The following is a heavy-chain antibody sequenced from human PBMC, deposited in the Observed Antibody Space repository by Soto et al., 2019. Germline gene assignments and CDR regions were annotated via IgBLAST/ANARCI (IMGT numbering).Heavy chain of an antibody. D-gene: IGHD3-22*01. J-gene: IGHJ3*02. CDR3: AKSYDSSGVDAFDI. CDR1: GFTFSSYG. V-gene: IGHV3-30*18. Sequence: QVQLVESGGGVVQPGRSLRLSCAASGFTFSSYGMHWVRQAPGKGLEWVAVISYDGSNKYYADSVKGRFIISRDNXTNPLYLQMNSLRAEDTAVYYCAKSYDSSGVDAFDIWGQGTMVTVSS. CDR2: ISYDGSNK.